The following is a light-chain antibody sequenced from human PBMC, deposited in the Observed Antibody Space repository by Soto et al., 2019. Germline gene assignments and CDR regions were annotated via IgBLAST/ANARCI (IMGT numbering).Light chain of an antibody. Sequence: QSVLTQPASVSGSPGQSITISCTGTSSDVGSYSLVSWYQQHPGKAPKLMIYEGSKRPSGVSNRFSGSKSGNTASLTISGLQAEDEADYYCSSSAGNSTFGVFGSGTKVTVL. J-gene: IGLJ1*01. V-gene: IGLV2-23*03. CDR2: EGS. CDR1: SSDVGSYSL. CDR3: SSSAGNSTFGV.